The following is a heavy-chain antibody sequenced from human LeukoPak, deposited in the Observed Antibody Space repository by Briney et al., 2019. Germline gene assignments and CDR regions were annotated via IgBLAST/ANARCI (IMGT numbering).Heavy chain of an antibody. CDR3: ARGNSGYDYYYFDY. Sequence: SQTLCLTCTVSGGSITSGYYYWGWIRQPAGKGLEWIGRIYTTGNTNYNPSLKSRVTMSVDTSNNQFSLELSSVTAADTAVYYCARGNSGYDYYYFDYWGQGALVTVSS. V-gene: IGHV4-61*02. CDR2: IYTTGNT. J-gene: IGHJ4*02. CDR1: GGSITSGYYY. D-gene: IGHD5-12*01.